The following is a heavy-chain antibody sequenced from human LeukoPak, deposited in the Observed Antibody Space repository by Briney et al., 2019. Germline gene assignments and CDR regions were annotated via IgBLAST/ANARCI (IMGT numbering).Heavy chain of an antibody. D-gene: IGHD3-16*02. V-gene: IGHV3-21*01. CDR2: ISSSSSYI. CDR3: ARDGPLPNTYYDYVWGSYRYRGPSYYFDY. Sequence: GGSLRLSCAASGFTFSSYSMNWVRQAPGKGLEWVSSISSSSSYIYYADSVKGRFTISRDNAKNSLYLQMNSLRAEDTAVYYCARDGPLPNTYYDYVWGSYRYRGPSYYFDYWGQGTLVTVSS. J-gene: IGHJ4*02. CDR1: GFTFSSYS.